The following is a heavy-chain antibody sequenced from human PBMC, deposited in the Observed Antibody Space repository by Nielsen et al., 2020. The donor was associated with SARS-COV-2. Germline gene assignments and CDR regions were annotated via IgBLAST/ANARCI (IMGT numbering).Heavy chain of an antibody. CDR3: ATETTVVTL. CDR2: ISGSGGST. CDR1: GFTFSSYA. V-gene: IGHV3-23*01. J-gene: IGHJ4*02. Sequence: GESLKISCAASGFTFSSYAMSWVRQAPGKGLEWVSAISGSGGSTYYADSVKGRFTISRDNAKNSLYLQMNSLRAEDTAVYYCATETTVVTLWGQGTLVTVSS. D-gene: IGHD4-23*01.